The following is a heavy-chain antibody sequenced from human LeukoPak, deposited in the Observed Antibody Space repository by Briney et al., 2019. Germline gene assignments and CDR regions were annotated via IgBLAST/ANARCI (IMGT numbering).Heavy chain of an antibody. Sequence: GASVKVSCKASGLTFSNYGITWVRQAPGQGLEWVGWISAYDGNTNYAQKFQGSVTMTTDTSTSTAHMELRSLRYDDTAVYYCARDGRFAAYEPDYWGQGTLVTVSS. J-gene: IGHJ4*02. CDR3: ARDGRFAAYEPDY. V-gene: IGHV1-18*01. CDR2: ISAYDGNT. CDR1: GLTFSNYG. D-gene: IGHD1-26*01.